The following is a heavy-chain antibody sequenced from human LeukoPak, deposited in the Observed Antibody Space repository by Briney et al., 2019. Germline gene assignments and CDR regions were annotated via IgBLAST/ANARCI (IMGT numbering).Heavy chain of an antibody. Sequence: PSETLSLTCAVYGGSFSGYYWSWIRQPPGKGLEWIGEINHSGSTNYNPSLKSRVTISVDTSKNQFSLKLSSVTAADTAVYYCAAIAVAGEPFDYWGQGTLVTVSS. D-gene: IGHD6-19*01. CDR2: INHSGST. CDR1: GGSFSGYY. V-gene: IGHV4-34*01. CDR3: AAIAVAGEPFDY. J-gene: IGHJ4*02.